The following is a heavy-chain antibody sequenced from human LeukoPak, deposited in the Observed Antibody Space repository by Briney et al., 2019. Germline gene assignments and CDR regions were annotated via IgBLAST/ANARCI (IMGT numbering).Heavy chain of an antibody. Sequence: SETLSLTCAVYGGSFSSYYWSWIRQPPGKGLEWIGEINHSGSTNYNPSLKSRVTISVDTSKNQFSLKLSSVTAADTAVYYCARGAYYYDSSGYYSNYYYYYMDVWGKGTTVTVSS. J-gene: IGHJ6*03. D-gene: IGHD3-22*01. CDR2: INHSGST. V-gene: IGHV4-34*01. CDR3: ARGAYYYDSSGYYSNYYYYYMDV. CDR1: GGSFSSYY.